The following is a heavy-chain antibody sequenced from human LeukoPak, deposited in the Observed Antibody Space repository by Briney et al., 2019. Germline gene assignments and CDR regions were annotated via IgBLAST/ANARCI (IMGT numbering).Heavy chain of an antibody. CDR2: IHRGGTT. CDR3: ASYSYGYDYFDY. V-gene: IGHV3-53*01. D-gene: IGHD5-18*01. Sequence: GGSLRLSCAASGFTFSSYSMNWVRQAPGKGLEWVSLIHRGGTTDYADSVKGRFTISRDNSKNTLYLQMNSLRAEDTAVYYCASYSYGYDYFDYWGQGTLVTVSS. J-gene: IGHJ4*02. CDR1: GFTFSSYS.